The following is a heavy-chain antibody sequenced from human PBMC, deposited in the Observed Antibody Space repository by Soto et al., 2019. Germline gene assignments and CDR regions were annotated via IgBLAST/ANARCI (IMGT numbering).Heavy chain of an antibody. CDR2: IYNSGSP. CDR3: AREGTTISGGFDY. J-gene: IGHJ4*02. V-gene: IGHV4-59*01. D-gene: IGHD4-17*01. Sequence: SETLSLTCSVSGGSIISDYWSWIRQPPGKGLEWIGYIYNSGSPNYNPSLMSRASISADTSKNQISLKLSSVTAADTAVYYCAREGTTISGGFDYWGQGTLVTVSS. CDR1: GGSIISDY.